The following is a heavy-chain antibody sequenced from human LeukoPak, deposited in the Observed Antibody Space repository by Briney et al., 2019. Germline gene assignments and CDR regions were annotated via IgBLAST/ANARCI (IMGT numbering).Heavy chain of an antibody. D-gene: IGHD3-3*01. Sequence: GGSLRLSCAAAGFTVSSNYMSCVRQAPGKGLEWVSVIYSGGSTYYADSVKGRFTISRHNSKNTLYLQMNSLRAEDTAVYYCARAYYDFWGGSGPVGYYGMDVWGQGTTVTVSS. J-gene: IGHJ6*02. CDR3: ARAYYDFWGGSGPVGYYGMDV. CDR2: IYSGGST. CDR1: GFTVSSNY. V-gene: IGHV3-53*04.